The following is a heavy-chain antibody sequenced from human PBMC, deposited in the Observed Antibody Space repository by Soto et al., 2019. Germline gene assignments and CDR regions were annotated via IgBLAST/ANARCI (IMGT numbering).Heavy chain of an antibody. Sequence: EVQLVESGGGLVQPGGSLRLSCAASGFTFSSYSMNWVRQAPGKGLGWVSYISSSSSTIYYADSVKGRFTISRDNAKNSLYLQMNSLRAEDTAVYYCARKIGGSADYYYYYYMDVWGKGTTVTVSS. CDR2: ISSSSSTI. D-gene: IGHD3-10*01. CDR1: GFTFSSYS. CDR3: ARKIGGSADYYYYYYMDV. V-gene: IGHV3-48*01. J-gene: IGHJ6*03.